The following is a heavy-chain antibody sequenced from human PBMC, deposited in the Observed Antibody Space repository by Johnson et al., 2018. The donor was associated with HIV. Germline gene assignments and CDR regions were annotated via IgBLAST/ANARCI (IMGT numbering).Heavy chain of an antibody. CDR1: GFTVSSNY. J-gene: IGHJ3*02. CDR3: ARDSVGTKRAFEI. Sequence: VQLMESGGGLVQPGGSLRLSCAASGFTVSSNYMSWVRQAPGKGLEWVSVIYSGGSTYYADSVKGRFTISRDNSKNTLYLQMNSLRAEDTAVYYCARDSVGTKRAFEIWGQGTKVTVSA. CDR2: IYSGGST. V-gene: IGHV3-66*01. D-gene: IGHD7-27*01.